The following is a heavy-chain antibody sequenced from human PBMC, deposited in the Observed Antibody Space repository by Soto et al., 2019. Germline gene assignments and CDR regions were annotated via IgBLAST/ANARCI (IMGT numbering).Heavy chain of an antibody. Sequence: GGSLRLSCAASGFTFSNAWLSWVRQAPGKGLEWVGRIKSKTDGGTTDYAAPVKGRFTISRDDSKNTLYLQMNSLKTEDTAVYYCTTVSLLRFGPDYWGQGTLVTVYS. V-gene: IGHV3-15*01. CDR2: IKSKTDGGTT. J-gene: IGHJ4*02. CDR3: TTVSLLRFGPDY. CDR1: GFTFSNAW. D-gene: IGHD3-10*01.